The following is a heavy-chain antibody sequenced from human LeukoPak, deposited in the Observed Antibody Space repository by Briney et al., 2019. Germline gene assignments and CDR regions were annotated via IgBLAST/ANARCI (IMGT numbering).Heavy chain of an antibody. Sequence: GKSLRLSCAASGFTFSGYPIHWVRQAPGKGLEWVAVISYDGSNKYYADSVKGRFTISRDNSKNTLYLQMNSLRAEDTAVYYCATEVGRTAFEYWGQGTPVTVSS. CDR2: ISYDGSNK. CDR1: GFTFSGYP. D-gene: IGHD1-26*01. CDR3: ATEVGRTAFEY. V-gene: IGHV3-30-3*01. J-gene: IGHJ4*02.